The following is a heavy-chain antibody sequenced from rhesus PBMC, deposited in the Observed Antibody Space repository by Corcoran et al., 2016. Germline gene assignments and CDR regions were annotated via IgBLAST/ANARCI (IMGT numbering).Heavy chain of an antibody. CDR2: IYGSGSST. D-gene: IGHD1-44*02. Sequence: QLQLQESGPGLVKPSETLSVTCAVSGGSISSSYWSWSRQAPGKGLEWIGYIYGSGSSTNYNPSLKSRVTLSVDTSKNQFSLKLSSVTAADTAVYYCVRIGGARKYNSLDVWGRGVLVTVSS. V-gene: IGHV4-169*01. CDR1: GGSISSSY. CDR3: VRIGGARKYNSLDV. J-gene: IGHJ5-2*02.